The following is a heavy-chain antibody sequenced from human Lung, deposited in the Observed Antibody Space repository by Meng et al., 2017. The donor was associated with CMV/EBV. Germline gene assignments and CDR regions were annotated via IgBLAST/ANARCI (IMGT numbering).Heavy chain of an antibody. J-gene: IGHJ4*02. CDR1: GFTFSDFG. CDR2: VRCDGSDK. D-gene: IGHD3-22*01. Sequence: SCASSGFTFSDFGMHWVRQAPGKGLEWVAYVRCDGSDKFYADSVKGRFAVSRDNSKNTLFLQLTSLRPEDTAVYYCAKPGHRTTWLCDSLGRGTLVTVSS. V-gene: IGHV3-30*02. CDR3: AKPGHRTTWLCDS.